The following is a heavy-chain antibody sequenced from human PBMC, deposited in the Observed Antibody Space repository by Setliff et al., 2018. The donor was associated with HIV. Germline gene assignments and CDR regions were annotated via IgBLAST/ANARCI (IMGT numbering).Heavy chain of an antibody. CDR1: GLSVMRNY. V-gene: IGHV3-53*01. D-gene: IGHD3-16*02. Sequence: PGGSLRLSCGVSGLSVMRNYVSWVRQSPGKGLQWVAVMYPGGGKYYGDSVRGRFSISRDNDKNTVYLQMNTLTKEDTAMYYCARTVQTSDSYHFDYWGQGTLVTVSS. CDR2: MYPGGGK. CDR3: ARTVQTSDSYHFDY. J-gene: IGHJ4*02.